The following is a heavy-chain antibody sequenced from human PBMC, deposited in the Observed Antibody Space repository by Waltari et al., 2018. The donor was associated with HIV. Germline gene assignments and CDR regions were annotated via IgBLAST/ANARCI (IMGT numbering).Heavy chain of an antibody. CDR3: ARQMTFYDALDI. CDR1: GYTFTDYY. Sequence: QVQLVQSGAEVRKPGASVKVSCKTSGYTFTDYYIHWVRQAPGQGPEWMGWINPNRGDTHFAEKFQGRVTLTRDTSIRTAYVEVSNLRSDDTAVYYCARQMTFYDALDIWGQGTMVSVSS. CDR2: INPNRGDT. V-gene: IGHV1-2*02. J-gene: IGHJ3*02.